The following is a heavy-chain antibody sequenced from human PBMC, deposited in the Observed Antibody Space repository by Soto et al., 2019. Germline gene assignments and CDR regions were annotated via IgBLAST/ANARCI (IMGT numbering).Heavy chain of an antibody. Sequence: QDQLVQSGAEVKKPGASVKVSCKDSGYTFTSYALHWVRQAPGQRLEWMGCINAGNVNTKYSQKFQGRVTITRDTAASTAYIELSRLTSEAAAVYYFSRGSIWYVFAYWGQGTLVTVSS. D-gene: IGHD6-13*01. V-gene: IGHV1-3*01. J-gene: IGHJ4*02. CDR2: INAGNVNT. CDR3: SRGSIWYVFAY. CDR1: GYTFTSYA.